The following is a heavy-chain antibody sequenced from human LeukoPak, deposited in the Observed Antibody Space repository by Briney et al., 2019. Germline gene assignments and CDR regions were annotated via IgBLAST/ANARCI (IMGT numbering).Heavy chain of an antibody. CDR1: GFIVSGDY. CDR2: I. Sequence: PGGSLRLSCAASGFIVSGDYMSWVRQAPGKGLEWVSVIKGRFTISRYSSKNTLYLQMNSLRAEDTAVYYCARHDWFDPWGQGTLVTVSP. J-gene: IGHJ5*02. V-gene: IGHV3-53*01. CDR3: ARHDWFDP. D-gene: IGHD3-3*01.